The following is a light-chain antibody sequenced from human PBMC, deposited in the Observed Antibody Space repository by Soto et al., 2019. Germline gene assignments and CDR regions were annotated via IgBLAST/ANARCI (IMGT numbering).Light chain of an antibody. CDR3: QQYNKWPPLT. CDR1: QSVRSSH. V-gene: IGKV3-15*01. Sequence: EIVLTQSPGTLSLSPGERATLSCRAIQSVRSSHLAWYQQMPGQAPRLLIYGASNRATGIPVRFSGSGSGTEFTLTISSLQSEDFAVYYCQQYNKWPPLTSGGGTKVDIK. J-gene: IGKJ4*01. CDR2: GAS.